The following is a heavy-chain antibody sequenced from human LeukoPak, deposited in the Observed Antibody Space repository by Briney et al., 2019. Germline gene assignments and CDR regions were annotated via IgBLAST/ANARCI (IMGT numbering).Heavy chain of an antibody. CDR1: GYSFSSYW. D-gene: IGHD6-13*01. J-gene: IGHJ4*02. Sequence: GESLKISCKGSGYSFSSYWIGWVRQMPGKGLEWMGIIYPGDSDTRYSPSFQGQVTISADKSISTAYLQWSTLKASDTAMYYCARGMAAAGTAVGPTALDYWGQGTLVIVSS. CDR3: ARGMAAAGTAVGPTALDY. V-gene: IGHV5-51*01. CDR2: IYPGDSDT.